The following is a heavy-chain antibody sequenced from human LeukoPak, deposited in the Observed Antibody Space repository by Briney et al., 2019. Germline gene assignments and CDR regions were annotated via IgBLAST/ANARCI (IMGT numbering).Heavy chain of an antibody. Sequence: PSETLSLTRTVSGGFIRNYFWSWSRQPPGKGLEWIGYIYYSGSTNYNPSLKSRVTISVDTSKNQFSLKLSSVTAADTAVYYCASHPDSGYDYWNYWGQGTLVTVSS. V-gene: IGHV4-59*08. CDR1: GGFIRNYF. CDR2: IYYSGST. D-gene: IGHD5-12*01. CDR3: ASHPDSGYDYWNY. J-gene: IGHJ4*02.